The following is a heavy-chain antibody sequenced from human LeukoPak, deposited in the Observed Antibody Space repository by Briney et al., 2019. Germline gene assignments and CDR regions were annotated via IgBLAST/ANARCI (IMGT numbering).Heavy chain of an antibody. CDR3: KYDYVWGSYHPLDY. V-gene: IGHV3-23*01. J-gene: IGHJ4*02. CDR2: ISGSGGST. Sequence: GGSLRLSCAASGFTFSSYAMSGVRQAPGEGLEWVSAISGSGGSTYYADSVKGRFTISRDNSKNTLYLQMNRLRAEDTAVYYCKYDYVWGSYHPLDYWGQGTLVTVSS. CDR1: GFTFSSYA. D-gene: IGHD3-16*02.